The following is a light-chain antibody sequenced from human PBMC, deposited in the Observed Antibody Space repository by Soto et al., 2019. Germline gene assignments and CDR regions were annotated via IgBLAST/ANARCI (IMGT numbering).Light chain of an antibody. V-gene: IGKV3-20*01. Sequence: EILLTQSPGTLSLSPGERATLSCRASQFLSSSFLAWYQQKPVQAPRLLIYGASSRDTDIPDRFSGGGSGTEFTPTISRLEPEDFAVYYYQQYESSCPCTFGQGTNVEIK. CDR1: QFLSSSF. J-gene: IGKJ2*02. CDR3: QQYESSCPCT. CDR2: GAS.